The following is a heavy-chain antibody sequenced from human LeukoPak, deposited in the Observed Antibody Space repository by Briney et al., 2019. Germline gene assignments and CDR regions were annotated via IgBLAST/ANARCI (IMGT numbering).Heavy chain of an antibody. CDR3: ARERDAVEDIVVVPAANDAFDI. Sequence: SETLSLTCTVSGGSISSGSYYWRWIRQPAGKGLEWIGRIYTSGSTNYNPSLKSRVTISVDTSKNQFSLKLSSVTAADTAVYYCARERDAVEDIVVVPAANDAFDIWGQGTMVTVSS. D-gene: IGHD2-2*01. CDR2: IYTSGST. V-gene: IGHV4-61*02. J-gene: IGHJ3*02. CDR1: GGSISSGSYY.